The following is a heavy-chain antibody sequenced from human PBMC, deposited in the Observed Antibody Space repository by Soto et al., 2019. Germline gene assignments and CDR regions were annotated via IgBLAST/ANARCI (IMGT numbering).Heavy chain of an antibody. CDR2: IDWIADK. V-gene: IGHV2-5*01. Sequence: SGPTLVNPTQTLTLTCTFSGFSLTTTGVHVAWIRQPPGNALEWLALIDWIADKLYSPSLRTRLTITKDTSKNQVVLTITNMERVDTATYYLTHLERFHYSDGLDVWGRGTTVTVS. CDR1: GFSLTTTGVH. D-gene: IGHD1-1*01. J-gene: IGHJ6*02. CDR3: THLERFHYSDGLDV.